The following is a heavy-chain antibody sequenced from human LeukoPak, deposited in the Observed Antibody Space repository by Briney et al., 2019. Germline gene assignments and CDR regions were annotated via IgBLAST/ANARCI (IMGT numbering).Heavy chain of an antibody. J-gene: IGHJ6*03. D-gene: IGHD3-3*01. Sequence: GGSLRLSCAASGFPFSSYSMNWVRQAPGKGLEWVSSISTSSSYIYYADSVKGRFTISRDNARNSLYLEMNSLRAEDTAVYYCARGGVLYYYYIDVWGKGTTVTISS. CDR1: GFPFSSYS. CDR2: ISTSSSYI. V-gene: IGHV3-21*01. CDR3: ARGGVLYYYYIDV.